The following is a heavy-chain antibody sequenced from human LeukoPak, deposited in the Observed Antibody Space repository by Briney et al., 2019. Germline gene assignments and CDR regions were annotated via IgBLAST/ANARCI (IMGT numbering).Heavy chain of an antibody. CDR1: GFTFRNAW. Sequence: PGGSLRLSCAASGFTFRNAWMSWVRQAPGKGLEWVGRIRSNTDGGTPDYAAPVKGRFTISRDDSKNTLYLQMNSLKTEDTAVYYCTTISSSGYMDAWGRGTTVTVSS. J-gene: IGHJ6*03. D-gene: IGHD6-13*01. CDR2: IRSNTDGGTP. V-gene: IGHV3-15*01. CDR3: TTISSSGYMDA.